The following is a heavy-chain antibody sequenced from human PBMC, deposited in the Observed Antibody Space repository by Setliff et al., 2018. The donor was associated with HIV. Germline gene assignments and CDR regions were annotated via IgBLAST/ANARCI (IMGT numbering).Heavy chain of an antibody. CDR2: INPSGGRT. CDR3: ARASYYYDSSGSFYFDY. J-gene: IGHJ4*02. CDR1: GYTFTNYY. Sequence: ASVKVSCKASGYTFTNYYIHLVRQAPGQGLEWMGIINPSGGRTSYTQKFQGRVTMTRDTSTSTVYMELSSLRSEDTAVCYCARASYYYDSSGSFYFDYWGQGTLVTVSS. V-gene: IGHV1-46*01. D-gene: IGHD3-22*01.